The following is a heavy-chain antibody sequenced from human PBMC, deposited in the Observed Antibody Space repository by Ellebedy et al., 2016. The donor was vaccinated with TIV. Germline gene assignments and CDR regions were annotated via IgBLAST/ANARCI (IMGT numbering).Heavy chain of an antibody. D-gene: IGHD6-19*01. Sequence: PGGSLTLSCEGSGLSFSSYSMSWVRLAPGKGLEWVSSITNESGYRLYADSVKGRFTISRDNAKNSLYLQMNSLSAEDTAVYYCALTATSAWRFDYWGQGVLVTVSS. CDR1: GLSFSSYS. CDR2: ITNESGYR. CDR3: ALTATSAWRFDY. J-gene: IGHJ4*02. V-gene: IGHV3-21*01.